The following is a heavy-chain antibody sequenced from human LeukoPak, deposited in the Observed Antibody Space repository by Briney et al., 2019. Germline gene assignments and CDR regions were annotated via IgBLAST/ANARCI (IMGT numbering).Heavy chain of an antibody. V-gene: IGHV3-64D*06. D-gene: IGHD6-13*01. J-gene: IGHJ4*02. Sequence: GGSLRPSCAPSGFTFSTYAMHWVRQAPGKGLKYVSVISANGDSTYYADSVKGRFTISRDNSKNTLYLQMHSLRVADTAVYYCVKRGMAAGDYYFDYWGQGTLVTASS. CDR1: GFTFSTYA. CDR2: ISANGDST. CDR3: VKRGMAAGDYYFDY.